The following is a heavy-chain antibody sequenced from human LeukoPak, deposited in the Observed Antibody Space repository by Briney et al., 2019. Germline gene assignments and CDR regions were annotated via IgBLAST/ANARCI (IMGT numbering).Heavy chain of an antibody. CDR3: ARAAVAGTYYYYGMDV. CDR2: IYYSGST. J-gene: IGHJ6*02. D-gene: IGHD6-19*01. CDR1: GGSISSYY. V-gene: IGHV4-59*01. Sequence: SETLSLTCTVSGGSISSYYWSWIRQPPGKGLEWIGYIYYSGSTNYNPSLKSRVTISVDTSKNQFSLKLSSVTAADTAVYYCARAAVAGTYYYYGMDVWGQGTTVIVSS.